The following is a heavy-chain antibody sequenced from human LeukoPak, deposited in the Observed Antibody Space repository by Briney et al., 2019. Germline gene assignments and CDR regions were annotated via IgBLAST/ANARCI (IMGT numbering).Heavy chain of an antibody. D-gene: IGHD3-3*01. J-gene: IGHJ4*02. Sequence: SETLPLTCTVSGASISSYYWSWIRQPAGKGLEWIGRIYTSGSTNYNPSLKSRVTMSVDTSKNQFSLKLSSVTAADTAVYYCARGPGSGYPYYFDYWGQGTLVTVSS. CDR1: GASISSYY. CDR2: IYTSGST. CDR3: ARGPGSGYPYYFDY. V-gene: IGHV4-4*07.